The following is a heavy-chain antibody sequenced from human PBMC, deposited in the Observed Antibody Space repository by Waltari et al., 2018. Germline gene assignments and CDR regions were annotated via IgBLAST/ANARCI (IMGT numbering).Heavy chain of an antibody. CDR3: ARENPSGSYDF. J-gene: IGHJ4*02. CDR1: GCSISSHY. CDR2: NFYSGST. D-gene: IGHD1-26*01. V-gene: IGHV4-59*11. Sequence: QVQLQASGPGLVKPSETLSLTCPVSGCSISSHYRTWIRPPPGKGLEWIGYNFYSGSTNDNPSLKSRVTISVDTPKSQCSLELSSVTAADTAVYYCARENPSGSYDFWGQGTLVTVSS.